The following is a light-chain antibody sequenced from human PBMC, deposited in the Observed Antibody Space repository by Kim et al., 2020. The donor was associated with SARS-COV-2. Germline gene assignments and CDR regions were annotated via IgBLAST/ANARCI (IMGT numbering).Light chain of an antibody. J-gene: IGKJ1*01. V-gene: IGKV3-20*01. CDR2: VAS. Sequence: SPWERATVSCRASQSVLGSYLAWYQQKPGQAPRLLIYVASTRATGTPDRFSGSGSGTDFTLTISRLEPEDFALYYCQQYGSSPRTFGQGTKVDIK. CDR3: QQYGSSPRT. CDR1: QSVLGSY.